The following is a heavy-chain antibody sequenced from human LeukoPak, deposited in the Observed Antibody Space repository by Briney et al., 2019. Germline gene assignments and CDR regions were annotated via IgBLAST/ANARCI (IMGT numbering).Heavy chain of an antibody. D-gene: IGHD2-15*01. CDR3: ARDHGTVAATTTFDY. CDR1: GYTFTSYG. V-gene: IGHV1-18*01. J-gene: IGHJ4*02. CDR2: ISAYNGNT. Sequence: ASVKVSCKASGYTFTSYGISWVRQAPGQGLEWMGWISAYNGNTNYAQKLQGRVTMTTDTSTSTAYMELRSLRSDDTAVYYCARDHGTVAATTTFDYWGQGTLVTVSS.